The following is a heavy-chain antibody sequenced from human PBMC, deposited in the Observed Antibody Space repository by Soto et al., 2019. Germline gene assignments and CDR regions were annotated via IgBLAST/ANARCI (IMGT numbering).Heavy chain of an antibody. V-gene: IGHV1-18*01. CDR3: ARGHSSRDYYDSSGYPYYFDY. J-gene: IGHJ4*02. CDR2: ISAYNGNT. Sequence: GASVKVCCKASGYAFTSYGISWVRQAPGKGLEWMGWISAYNGNTNYAQKLQGRVTMTTDTSTSTAYMELRSLRSDDTAVYYCARGHSSRDYYDSSGYPYYFDYWGQGTLVTVSS. D-gene: IGHD3-22*01. CDR1: GYAFTSYG.